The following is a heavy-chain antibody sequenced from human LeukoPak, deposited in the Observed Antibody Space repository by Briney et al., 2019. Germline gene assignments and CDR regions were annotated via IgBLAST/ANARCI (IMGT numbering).Heavy chain of an antibody. D-gene: IGHD2-15*01. CDR3: ARGLGYCSGGSCYSGYYFDY. V-gene: IGHV3-13*01. CDR1: GSTFSSYD. CDR2: IGTAGDT. J-gene: IGHJ4*02. Sequence: GGPLRLSCAASGSTFSSYDMHWVRQATGKGLEWVSAIGTAGDTYYPGSVKGRFTISRENAKNSLYLQMDSLRAGDTAVYYCARGLGYCSGGSCYSGYYFDYWGQGTLVTVSS.